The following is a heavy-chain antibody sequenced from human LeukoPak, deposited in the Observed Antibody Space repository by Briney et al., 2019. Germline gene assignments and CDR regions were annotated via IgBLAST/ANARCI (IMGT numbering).Heavy chain of an antibody. V-gene: IGHV5-51*01. J-gene: IGHJ3*02. Sequence: GGSLKIYGKGSGYSFTSYWIGEVRPMPGKGLEWMGIIYPCDSDPRYSPSFQGQVTISADKSISTAYLQWSSLKASDTAMYYCTQGSSCPYDAFDIWGQGTMVTVSS. CDR2: IYPCDSDP. D-gene: IGHD6-13*01. CDR1: GYSFTSYW. CDR3: TQGSSCPYDAFDI.